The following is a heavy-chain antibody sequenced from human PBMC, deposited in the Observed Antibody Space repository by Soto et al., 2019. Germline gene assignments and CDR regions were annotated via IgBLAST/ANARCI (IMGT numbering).Heavy chain of an antibody. CDR3: ARIPRYSFPTSDDLDS. V-gene: IGHV1-69*15. Sequence: QVQLVQSGAEVRKPGSSVQVSCKASGGTFYTYTFSWVRQAPGQGLEWMGTLTPIYPTTNYAEKFQGRLTVTAAGSANTAYMELNSLTSEDTAVYYCARIPRYSFPTSDDLDSWGQGTLVTVSS. J-gene: IGHJ4*02. CDR2: LTPIYPTT. CDR1: GGTFYTYT. D-gene: IGHD5-18*01.